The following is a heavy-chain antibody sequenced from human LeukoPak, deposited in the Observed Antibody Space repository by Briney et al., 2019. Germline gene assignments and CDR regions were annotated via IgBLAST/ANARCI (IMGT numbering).Heavy chain of an antibody. CDR1: GFTFSSYA. Sequence: GGSLRLSCAASGFTFSSYAMSWVRQAPGKGLEWVSGTSGSGGSTYYAGSVKGRFTISRDNSKNTLYLQMNSLRVEDTAVYYCAKNGGSQCYSHLDSWDQETLVTVSS. V-gene: IGHV3-23*01. CDR3: AKNGGSQCYSHLDS. D-gene: IGHD2-15*01. CDR2: TSGSGGST. J-gene: IGHJ4*02.